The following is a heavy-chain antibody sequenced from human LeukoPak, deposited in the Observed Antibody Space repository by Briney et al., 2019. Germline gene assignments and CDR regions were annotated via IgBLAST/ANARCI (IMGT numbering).Heavy chain of an antibody. CDR1: GGSISSSSYY. CDR2: IYYSGST. V-gene: IGHV4-39*01. CDR3: ARGYSSSWFRPDYYYYMDV. Sequence: PSETLSLTCTVSGGSISSSSYYWGWIRQPPGKGLEWIGSIYYSGSTYYNPSLKSRVTISVDTSKNQFSLKLSSVTAADTAVYYCARGYSSSWFRPDYYYYMDVWGKGTTVTISS. J-gene: IGHJ6*03. D-gene: IGHD6-13*01.